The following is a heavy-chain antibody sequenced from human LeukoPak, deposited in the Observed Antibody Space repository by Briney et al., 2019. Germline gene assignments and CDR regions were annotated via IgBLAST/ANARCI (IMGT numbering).Heavy chain of an antibody. D-gene: IGHD3-9*01. CDR2: ISWNSGSI. Sequence: PGRSLRLSCAASGFTFDDYAMHWVRQAPGKGLEWVSGISWNSGSIGYADSVKGRFTISRDNAKNSLYLQMSSLRAEDTALYYCAKGKYYDILTGPHDYWGQGTLVTVSS. J-gene: IGHJ4*02. CDR1: GFTFDDYA. V-gene: IGHV3-9*01. CDR3: AKGKYYDILTGPHDY.